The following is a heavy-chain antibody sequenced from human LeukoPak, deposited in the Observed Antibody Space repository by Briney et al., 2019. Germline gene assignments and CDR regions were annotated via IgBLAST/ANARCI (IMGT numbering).Heavy chain of an antibody. J-gene: IGHJ4*02. V-gene: IGHV3-21*01. Sequence: GGSLRLSCAASGLTFSYYSMNWVGQAPGKGLEWVSSISSSGGYIYYADSVKGRFTISRDNAKNSLYLQMNSLRAEDKAWYCIAASSAYRSSWFADYWGQGTLVTVSS. CDR1: GLTFSYYS. CDR2: ISSSGGYI. CDR3: AASSAYRSSWFADY. D-gene: IGHD6-13*01.